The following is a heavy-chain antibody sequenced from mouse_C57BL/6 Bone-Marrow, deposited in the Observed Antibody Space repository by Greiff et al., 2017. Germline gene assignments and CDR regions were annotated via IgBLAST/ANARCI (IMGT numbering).Heavy chain of an antibody. CDR3: ARDPSPEGFAY. J-gene: IGHJ3*01. V-gene: IGHV1-22*01. CDR1: GYTFTDYN. CDR2: INPNNGGT. Sequence: VQLQQSGPELVKPGASVKMSCKASGYTFTDYNMHWVKQSHGKSLEWIGYINPNNGGTSYNQKFKGKATLTVNKSSSTAYLELRSLTSGGSAVYCCARDPSPEGFAYWGQGTLVTVSA.